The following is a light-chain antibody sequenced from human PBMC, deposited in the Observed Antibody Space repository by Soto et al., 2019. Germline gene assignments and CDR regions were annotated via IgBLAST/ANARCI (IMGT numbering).Light chain of an antibody. CDR3: SSYTNSKAYIL. CDR1: RTDIGGYNY. Sequence: QSALTQPASVSGSLGQSIPISCTGTRTDIGGYNYVSWYQQYPGKAPKLVICEVTSRPSGISDRFSGSKSGNTASLTISGLQAEDEADYFCSSYTNSKAYILFGGGTKLTVL. CDR2: EVT. J-gene: IGLJ2*01. V-gene: IGLV2-14*01.